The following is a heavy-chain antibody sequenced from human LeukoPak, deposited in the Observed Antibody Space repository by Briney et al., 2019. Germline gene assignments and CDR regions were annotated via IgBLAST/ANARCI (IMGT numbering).Heavy chain of an antibody. CDR3: ARARWYYDSSGYYYVDAFDI. CDR2: INHSGST. J-gene: IGHJ3*02. V-gene: IGHV4-34*01. Sequence: SETLSLTCAVYGGSFSGYYWSWIRQPPGKGLEWIGEINHSGSTNYNPSLKSRVTISVDTSKNQFSLKLSSVTAADTAVYYCARARWYYDSSGYYYVDAFDIWGHGTMVTVSS. D-gene: IGHD3-22*01. CDR1: GGSFSGYY.